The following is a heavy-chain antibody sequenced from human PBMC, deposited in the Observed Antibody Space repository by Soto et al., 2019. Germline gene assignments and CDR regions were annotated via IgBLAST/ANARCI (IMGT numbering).Heavy chain of an antibody. CDR2: ISGDNGNT. Sequence: QVQLVQSGGEVKKPGASVKVSCKPSGYTVTSYGISWVRQAPGEGLEWMGWISGDNGNTDYAQTLQDRVTLTTDTSTNTAYMEVRSLRYDDTAVYYCARASRLGVSPFDYWGQGTLVTVSS. CDR1: GYTVTSYG. V-gene: IGHV1-18*01. J-gene: IGHJ4*02. D-gene: IGHD3-16*01. CDR3: ARASRLGVSPFDY.